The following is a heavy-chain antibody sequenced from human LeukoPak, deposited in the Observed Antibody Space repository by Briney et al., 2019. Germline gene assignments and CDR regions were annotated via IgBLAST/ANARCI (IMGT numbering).Heavy chain of an antibody. D-gene: IGHD1-26*01. CDR1: GFIFSSHS. V-gene: IGHV3-48*01. CDR3: ARATGWDLLVPFHY. Sequence: PGGSLRLSCAASGFIFSSHSMNWVRQAPGKGLEWVSYISSSSNTKYYADSVMGRFTVSRDNAKNSLYLQVNSLRAEDTAVYFCARATGWDLLVPFHYWGQGTLVTFSS. CDR2: ISSSSNTK. J-gene: IGHJ4*02.